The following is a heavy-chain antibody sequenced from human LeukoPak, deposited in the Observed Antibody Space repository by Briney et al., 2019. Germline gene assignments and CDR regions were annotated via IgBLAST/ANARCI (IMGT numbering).Heavy chain of an antibody. Sequence: ASVKVSCKASGYTFTVYFMHWVRQAPGQGLEWMGWINPNSGGTNYAQKFQGRVTMTRDTSISTAYMELSRLRSDDTAVYYCARELNYDSSGYYFDYWGQGTLVSVSS. V-gene: IGHV1-2*02. CDR1: GYTFTVYF. CDR2: INPNSGGT. CDR3: ARELNYDSSGYYFDY. D-gene: IGHD3-22*01. J-gene: IGHJ4*02.